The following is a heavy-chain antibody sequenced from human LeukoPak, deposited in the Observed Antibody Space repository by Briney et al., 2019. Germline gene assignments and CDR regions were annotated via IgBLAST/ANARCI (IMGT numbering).Heavy chain of an antibody. V-gene: IGHV1-46*01. CDR3: ARGLQHITIFGVVKNGDY. CDR1: GYTFTSYY. J-gene: IGHJ4*02. CDR2: INPSGGST. Sequence: ASVKVSCKASGYTFTSYYMHWVRQAPGQGLEWTGIINPSGGSTSYAQKFQGRVTMTRDTSTSTVYMELSSLRSEDTAVYYCARGLQHITIFGVVKNGDYWGQGTLVTVSS. D-gene: IGHD3-3*01.